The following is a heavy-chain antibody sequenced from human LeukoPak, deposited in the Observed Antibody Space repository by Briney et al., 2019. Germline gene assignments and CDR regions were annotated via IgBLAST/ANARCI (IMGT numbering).Heavy chain of an antibody. J-gene: IGHJ4*02. D-gene: IGHD3-10*01. CDR2: IDPEDGET. V-gene: IGHV1-24*01. CDR1: GYTLTELS. Sequence: ASVKVSCKVSGYTLTELSMHWVRQAPGKGLEWMGGIDPEDGETIYAQKFQGRVTMTEDTSTDTAYMELSSLRSEDTAVYYCATGVITMVRGALDYWGQGTLVTVSS. CDR3: ATGVITMVRGALDY.